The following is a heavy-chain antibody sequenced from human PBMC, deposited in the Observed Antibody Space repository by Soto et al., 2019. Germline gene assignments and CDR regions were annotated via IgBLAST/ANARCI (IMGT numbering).Heavy chain of an antibody. V-gene: IGHV5-10-1*01. CDR2: IDPSASQT. CDR3: ARQIYDSDTGPHFQYYFDS. J-gene: IGHJ4*02. Sequence: GESLKISCKGSGYSFAGYWITWVRQKPGKGLEWMGRIDPSASQTYYSPSFRGHVTISVTKSITTVFLQWSSLRASDTAMYYCARQIYDSDTGPHFQYYFDSWGQGTPVTVSS. CDR1: GYSFAGYW. D-gene: IGHD3-22*01.